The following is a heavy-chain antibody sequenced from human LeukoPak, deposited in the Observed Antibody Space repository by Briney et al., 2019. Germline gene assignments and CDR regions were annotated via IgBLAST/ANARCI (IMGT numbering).Heavy chain of an antibody. CDR1: GGSFSGYY. CDR2: INHNGST. CDR3: ARRALGYCSGGSCDGTTVTTWSPFDY. V-gene: IGHV4-34*01. Sequence: SETLSLTCAVYGGSFSGYYWSWIRQPPGKGLEWIGEINHNGSTNYNPSLKSRVTISVDTSKNQFSLKLSSVTAADTAVYYCARRALGYCSGGSCDGTTVTTWSPFDYWGQGTLVTVSS. J-gene: IGHJ4*02. D-gene: IGHD2-15*01.